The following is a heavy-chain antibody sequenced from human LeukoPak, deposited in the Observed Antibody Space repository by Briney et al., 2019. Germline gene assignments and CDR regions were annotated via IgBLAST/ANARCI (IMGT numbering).Heavy chain of an antibody. CDR3: ARYVNDFWSGYSSRTNYFDY. CDR2: IYYTGST. CDR1: GGSISSSSYY. D-gene: IGHD3-3*01. Sequence: SETLSLTCTVSGGSISSSSYYWGWIRQPPGKGLEWIGSIYYTGSTYYNPSLKSRVTISVDTSKNQFSLKLSSVTAADTAIYYCARYVNDFWSGYSSRTNYFDYWGQGTLVTVSS. V-gene: IGHV4-39*07. J-gene: IGHJ4*02.